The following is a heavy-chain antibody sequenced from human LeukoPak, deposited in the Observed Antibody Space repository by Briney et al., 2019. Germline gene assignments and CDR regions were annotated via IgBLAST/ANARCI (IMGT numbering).Heavy chain of an antibody. CDR3: ARATRRDWGQYYFDY. CDR1: GGSFSGYY. J-gene: IGHJ4*02. D-gene: IGHD7-27*01. Sequence: PSETLSLTCAVYGGSFSGYYWSWIRQSPGKGLEWIGEINNSGSTNCNPPVKSRVTISVDTSKNQFSLKMSSVTAADTAIYYCARATRRDWGQYYFDYWGQGTLVTVSS. CDR2: INNSGST. V-gene: IGHV4-34*01.